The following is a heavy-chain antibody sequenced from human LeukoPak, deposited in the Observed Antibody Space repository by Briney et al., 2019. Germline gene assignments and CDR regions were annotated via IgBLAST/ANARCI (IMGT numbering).Heavy chain of an antibody. J-gene: IGHJ6*02. D-gene: IGHD3-9*01. Sequence: GGSLRLSCAAPGFTFSSYGMHWVRQAPGKGLEWVAVIWYDGSNKYYADSVKGRFTISRDNSKNTLYLQMNSLRAEDTAVYYCARQFRPHYDILTGNPEGPSDYYYYGMDVWGQGTTVTVSS. CDR2: IWYDGSNK. CDR1: GFTFSSYG. V-gene: IGHV3-33*01. CDR3: ARQFRPHYDILTGNPEGPSDYYYYGMDV.